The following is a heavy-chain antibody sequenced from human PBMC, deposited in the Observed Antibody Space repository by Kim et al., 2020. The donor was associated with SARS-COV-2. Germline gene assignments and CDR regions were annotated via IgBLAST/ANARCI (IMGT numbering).Heavy chain of an antibody. CDR1: GGSLSSSNYY. CDR2: IYDGGST. D-gene: IGHD4-4*01. Sequence: SETLSLTCTVSGGSLSSSNYYWGWIRQPPGQGLEWIGNIYDGGSTYFNPSLKSRVTLSADTSKNQFSLKLTSVTAADTAVYYCARLTVTPLSTGDYYHFYGMDVWGQGTTVTVSS. CDR3: ARLTVTPLSTGDYYHFYGMDV. J-gene: IGHJ6*02. V-gene: IGHV4-39*07.